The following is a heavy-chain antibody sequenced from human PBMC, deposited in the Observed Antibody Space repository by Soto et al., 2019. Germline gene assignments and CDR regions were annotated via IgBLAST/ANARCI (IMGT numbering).Heavy chain of an antibody. CDR1: GFIFSDYY. Sequence: GGSLRLSCAASGFIFSDYYMSWIRKAPGRGLEWVSYISSTGSPIWYADSVKGRFTISRDNAKNSLYLQMNSLTADDTAVYYCARAATIVAHNDYWCQGA. J-gene: IGHJ4*02. D-gene: IGHD5-12*01. V-gene: IGHV3-11*01. CDR2: ISSTGSPI. CDR3: ARAATIVAHNDY.